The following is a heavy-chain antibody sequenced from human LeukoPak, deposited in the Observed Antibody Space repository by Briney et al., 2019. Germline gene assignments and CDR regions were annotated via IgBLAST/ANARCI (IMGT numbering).Heavy chain of an antibody. CDR3: AKDRAIHYDYVWGSYRYSGLPDAFDI. CDR1: GFTVSSNY. D-gene: IGHD3-16*02. Sequence: GGSLRLSCAASGFTVSSNYMSWVRQAPGKGLEWVSVIYSGGSTYYADSVKGRFTISRDNSKNTLYLQMNSLRAEDTAVYYCAKDRAIHYDYVWGSYRYSGLPDAFDIWGQGTMVTVSS. CDR2: IYSGGST. V-gene: IGHV3-66*01. J-gene: IGHJ3*02.